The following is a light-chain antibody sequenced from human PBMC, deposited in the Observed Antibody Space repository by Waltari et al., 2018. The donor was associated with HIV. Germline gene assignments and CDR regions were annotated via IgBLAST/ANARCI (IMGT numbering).Light chain of an antibody. CDR3: QQLNIW. Sequence: DIQLTQSPSFLSASVGDRVTITCRASQGISSYLAWYQQKPGKAPKLLIYAASTLQSGVPSRFSGSGSGTEFTLTISSLQPEDFATYYCQQLNIWFGGGTKVEIK. V-gene: IGKV1-9*01. J-gene: IGKJ4*02. CDR2: AAS. CDR1: QGISSY.